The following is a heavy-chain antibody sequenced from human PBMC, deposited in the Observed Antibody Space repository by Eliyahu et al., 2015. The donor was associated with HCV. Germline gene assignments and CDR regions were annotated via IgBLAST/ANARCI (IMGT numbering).Heavy chain of an antibody. CDR1: GYTFTSYD. D-gene: IGHD3-10*01. CDR3: ARGRAGFREDNDY. V-gene: IGHV1-8*01. Sequence: QVQLGQSGAEVKKPGASVKVTCKASGYTFTSYDINWVRQAPGQGLEWMGWINPNSGNTGYSQKFQGRVTMTRNTSISTAYMELNSLRSDDTAVYYCARGRAGFREDNDYWGQGTLVTVSS. CDR2: INPNSGNT. J-gene: IGHJ4*02.